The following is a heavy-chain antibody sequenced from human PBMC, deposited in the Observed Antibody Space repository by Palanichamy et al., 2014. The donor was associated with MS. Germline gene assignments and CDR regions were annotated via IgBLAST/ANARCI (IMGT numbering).Heavy chain of an antibody. J-gene: IGHJ4*02. V-gene: IGHV1-8*01. Sequence: QVQLVQSGTEVKKPGASVKVSCKASGYTFNSHAINWVRQATGQGLQWVGWLNPNNGYTDYAQRFQGRVTMTRNTSISTAYMELSSLRSDDTAVYYCARGLFFDSWGQGTLVTVSS. D-gene: IGHD2/OR15-2a*01. CDR3: ARGLFFDS. CDR2: LNPNNGYT. CDR1: GYTFNSHA.